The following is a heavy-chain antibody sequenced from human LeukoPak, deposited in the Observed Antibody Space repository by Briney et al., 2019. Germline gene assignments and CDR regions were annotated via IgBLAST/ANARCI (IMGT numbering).Heavy chain of an antibody. CDR3: ARLYCSGGSCYYYYFDY. V-gene: IGHV3-48*03. CDR1: GFTFSSYE. D-gene: IGHD2-15*01. CDR2: ISSSGSTI. Sequence: GGSLRLSCAASGFTFSSYEMNWVRQAPGKGLEWVSYISSSGSTIYYADSVKGRFTISRDNAKNSLYLQMHTLRAEDTAVYYCARLYCSGGSCYYYYFDYCGQGTLVTVSS. J-gene: IGHJ4*02.